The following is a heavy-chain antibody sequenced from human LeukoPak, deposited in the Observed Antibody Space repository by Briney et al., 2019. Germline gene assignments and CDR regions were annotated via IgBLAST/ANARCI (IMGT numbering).Heavy chain of an antibody. J-gene: IGHJ4*02. CDR1: GFTFSSYA. CDR3: ARGVENHFAS. V-gene: IGHV3-48*04. CDR2: ISGSDGSTI. Sequence: GGSLRLSCAASGFTFSSYAMSWVRQAPGKGLEWVSGISGSDGSTIYYADSVKGRFTISRDNAKNSLHLQMNRLRGEDTAVYYCARGVENHFASWGQGTLVTVSS.